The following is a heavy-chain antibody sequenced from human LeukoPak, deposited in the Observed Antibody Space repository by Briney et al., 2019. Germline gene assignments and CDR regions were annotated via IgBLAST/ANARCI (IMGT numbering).Heavy chain of an antibody. D-gene: IGHD2-2*01. CDR2: IYYSGNS. CDR3: ARLHCYSTSCFVDY. V-gene: IGHV4-59*08. Sequence: PSETLSLTCTVSGGSISSYYWNWIRQPPGKGLEWIGYIYYSGNSNYNPSLKSRVTMSVDTSKTRFSLKLTSVTAADTAVYYCARLHCYSTSCFVDYWGQGTLVTVSS. J-gene: IGHJ4*02. CDR1: GGSISSYY.